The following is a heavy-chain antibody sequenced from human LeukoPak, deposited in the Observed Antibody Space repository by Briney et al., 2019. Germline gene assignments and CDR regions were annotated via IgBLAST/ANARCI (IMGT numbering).Heavy chain of an antibody. V-gene: IGHV1-69*13. CDR3: ARGGVATITHYYYYMDV. J-gene: IGHJ6*03. CDR2: IIPIFGTA. CDR1: GGTFSSYA. D-gene: IGHD5-12*01. Sequence: SVKVSCKASGGTFSSYAISWVRQAPGQGLEWKGGIIPIFGTANYAQKFQGRVTITADESTSTAYMELSSLRSEDTAVYYCARGGVATITHYYYYMDVWGKGTTVTISS.